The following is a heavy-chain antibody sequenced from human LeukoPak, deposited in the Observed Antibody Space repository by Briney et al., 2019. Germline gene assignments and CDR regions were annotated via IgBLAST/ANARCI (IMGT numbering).Heavy chain of an antibody. CDR1: GGSISSGGYS. CDR2: IYHSGST. D-gene: IGHD2-2*01. J-gene: IGHJ4*02. CDR3: ARAHYALDY. Sequence: SSETLSLTCAVSGGSISSGGYSWSWIRQPPGKGLEWIGYIYHSGSTYHNPSLKSRVTISVDRSKNQFSLKLSSVTAADTAVYYCARAHYALDYWGQGTLVTVSS. V-gene: IGHV4-30-2*01.